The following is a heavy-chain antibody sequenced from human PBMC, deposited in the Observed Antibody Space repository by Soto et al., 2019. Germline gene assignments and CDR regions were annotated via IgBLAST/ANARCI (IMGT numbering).Heavy chain of an antibody. CDR2: IYYSVST. Sequence: SETLSLTCTVSGGSISSYYWSWIRQPPGKGLEWIGYIYYSVSTNYNPSLKSRVTISVDTSKNQFSLKLSSVTAADTAVYYCARSISPWGQGTLVTVSS. CDR1: GGSISSYY. V-gene: IGHV4-59*08. J-gene: IGHJ5*02. D-gene: IGHD3-3*01. CDR3: ARSISP.